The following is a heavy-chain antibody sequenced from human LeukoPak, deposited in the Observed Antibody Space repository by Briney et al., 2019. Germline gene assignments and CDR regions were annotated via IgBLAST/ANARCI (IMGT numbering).Heavy chain of an antibody. CDR2: ISGSGGST. V-gene: IGHV3-23*01. CDR1: GFTFSSYA. Sequence: QAGGSLRLSCGASGFTFSSYAMSWVRQAPGKGLEWVSAISGSGGSTYYAGSVRGRFTVSRDNARNSLYLQMNSLRVDDTAVYYCARDQRGDPTDQWGQGTQVTVSS. CDR3: ARDQRGDPTDQ. J-gene: IGHJ4*02. D-gene: IGHD3-16*01.